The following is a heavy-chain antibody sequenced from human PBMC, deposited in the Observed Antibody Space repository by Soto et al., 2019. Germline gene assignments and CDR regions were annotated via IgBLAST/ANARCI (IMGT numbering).Heavy chain of an antibody. CDR3: ARPYYDFWSGYPQVVQTNWYFDL. D-gene: IGHD3-3*01. J-gene: IGHJ2*01. CDR1: GGSISSSSYY. V-gene: IGHV4-39*01. Sequence: QLQLQESGPGLVKPSETLSLTCTVSGGSISSSSYYWGWIRQPPGKGLEWIGSIYYSGSTYYNPSLKSRVTISVDTSKNQFSLKLSSVTAADTAVYYCARPYYDFWSGYPQVVQTNWYFDLWGRGTLVTVSS. CDR2: IYYSGST.